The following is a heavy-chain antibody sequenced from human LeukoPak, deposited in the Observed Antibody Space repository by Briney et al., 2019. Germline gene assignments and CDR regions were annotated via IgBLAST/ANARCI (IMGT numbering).Heavy chain of an antibody. J-gene: IGHJ4*02. CDR1: GFTFSSYA. CDR2: ISGSGDST. V-gene: IGHV3-23*01. Sequence: GGSLRLSCAASGFTFSSYAMSWVRQAPGKGLEWVSIISGSGDSTYYADYVKGRFTISRDNSKNTLYLQMNSLRAEDTAVYYCALQRTLWQQVLDHWGQGTLVTVSS. CDR3: ALQRTLWQQVLDH. D-gene: IGHD6-13*01.